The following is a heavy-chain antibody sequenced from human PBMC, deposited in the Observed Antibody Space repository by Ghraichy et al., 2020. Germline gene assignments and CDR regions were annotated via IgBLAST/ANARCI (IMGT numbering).Heavy chain of an antibody. Sequence: GGSLRLSCAASGFTFSGYYMAWVRQAPGKGLEWVSYISSSSNHISYADSVKGRFFISSDNAKISLYLHMNSLRVDDTSVYYCANAVEMATIYYYDYWGQGTLVTVSS. CDR1: GFTFSGYY. D-gene: IGHD5-24*01. J-gene: IGHJ4*02. V-gene: IGHV3-11*01. CDR3: ANAVEMATIYYYDY. CDR2: ISSSSNHI.